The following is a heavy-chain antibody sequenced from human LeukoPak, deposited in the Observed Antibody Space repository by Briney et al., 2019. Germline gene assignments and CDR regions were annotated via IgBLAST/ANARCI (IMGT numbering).Heavy chain of an antibody. Sequence: SETLSLTCTVSGGSISSSSYYWGWIRQPPGKGLEWIGSIYYSGSTYYNPSLKSRVTISVDTSKNQFSLTLSSVTAADTAEYYCARHPGIAAGIWFDPWGQGTLVTVSS. CDR3: ARHPGIAAGIWFDP. CDR2: IYYSGST. J-gene: IGHJ5*02. CDR1: GGSISSSSYY. D-gene: IGHD6-13*01. V-gene: IGHV4-39*01.